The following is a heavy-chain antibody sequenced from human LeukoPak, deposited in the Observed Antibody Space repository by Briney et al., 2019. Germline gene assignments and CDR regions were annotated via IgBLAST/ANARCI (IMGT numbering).Heavy chain of an antibody. CDR2: ISGSGGST. J-gene: IGHJ4*02. V-gene: IGHV3-23*01. CDR3: AKDEVVVVPAAKGATDY. D-gene: IGHD2-2*01. CDR1: GFTFSSYA. Sequence: GGSLRLSCAASGFTFSSYAMSWVRQAPGKGLEWVSAISGSGGSTYYADSVKGRITISRDNSKNTLYLQMNSLRAEDTAVYYCAKDEVVVVPAAKGATDYWGQGTLLNVSS.